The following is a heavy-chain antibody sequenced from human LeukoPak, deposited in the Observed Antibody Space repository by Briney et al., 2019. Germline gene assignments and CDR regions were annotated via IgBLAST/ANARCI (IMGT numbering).Heavy chain of an antibody. J-gene: IGHJ4*02. CDR3: ARLMVQGVIIQGFDY. D-gene: IGHD3-10*01. CDR1: GYTFTSYA. Sequence: ASVKVSCKASGYTFTSYAMHWVRQAPGQRLEWMGWINAGNGNTKYSQKFQDRVTITRDTSASTAYMELSSLRSEDTAVYYCARLMVQGVIIQGFDYWGQGTLVTVSS. CDR2: INAGNGNT. V-gene: IGHV1-3*01.